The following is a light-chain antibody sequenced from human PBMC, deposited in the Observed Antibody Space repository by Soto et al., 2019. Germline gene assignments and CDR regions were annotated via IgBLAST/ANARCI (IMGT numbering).Light chain of an antibody. J-gene: IGLJ2*01. CDR1: SSNIGAGYD. Sequence: QSVLTQPPSVSGAPGQRVTISCTGSSSNIGAGYDVHWYQQLPGTAPKLLIYGNSNRPSGVPDRCSGSKSGTSASLAITGLQAEDEADYYCQSYDSSLVVFGGGVQLTVL. CDR2: GNS. V-gene: IGLV1-40*01. CDR3: QSYDSSLVV.